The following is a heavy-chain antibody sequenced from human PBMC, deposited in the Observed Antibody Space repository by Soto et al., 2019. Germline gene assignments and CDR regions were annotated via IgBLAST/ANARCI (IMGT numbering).Heavy chain of an antibody. Sequence: QVQLQESGPGLVEPSETLSLPCTGSGGSISSYYRSWIPQPPGKGLEWIGYTYYSGSTNYNPSLKSRVTIPVNTTNNQFSRKLSSVTAADTAVYYCASSYSHHGFDPWGQGTLVTVS. D-gene: IGHD6-13*01. CDR1: GGSISSYY. J-gene: IGHJ5*02. CDR2: TYYSGST. CDR3: ASSYSHHGFDP. V-gene: IGHV4-59*08.